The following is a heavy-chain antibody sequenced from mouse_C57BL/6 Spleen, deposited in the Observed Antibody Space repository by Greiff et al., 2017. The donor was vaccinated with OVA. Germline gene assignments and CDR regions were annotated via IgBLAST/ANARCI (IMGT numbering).Heavy chain of an antibody. J-gene: IGHJ3*01. CDR1: GYTFTSYW. Sequence: VQLQQPGAELVKPGASVKMSCKASGYTFTSYWITWVKQRPGQGLEWIGDIYPGSGSTNYNEKFKSKATLTVDTSSSTAYMQLSSLTSEDSAVYYCARGGVYSDYEGFAYWGQGTLVTVSA. CDR3: ARGGVYSDYEGFAY. D-gene: IGHD2-4*01. CDR2: IYPGSGST. V-gene: IGHV1-55*01.